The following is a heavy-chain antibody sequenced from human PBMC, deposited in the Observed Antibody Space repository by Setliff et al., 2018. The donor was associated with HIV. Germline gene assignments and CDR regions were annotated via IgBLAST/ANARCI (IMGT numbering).Heavy chain of an antibody. Sequence: SVKGLCKGFGGTFTSYVISWVRQAPGQGLEWMGGIIPILGIASYSQKFQGRVTITADKSTSTAYMELSSLRSEDTAVYYCARPQWELGVDYYGMDVLGQGTTVTVSS. CDR1: GGTFTSYV. CDR2: IIPILGIA. D-gene: IGHD1-26*01. CDR3: ARPQWELGVDYYGMDV. V-gene: IGHV1-69*10. J-gene: IGHJ6*02.